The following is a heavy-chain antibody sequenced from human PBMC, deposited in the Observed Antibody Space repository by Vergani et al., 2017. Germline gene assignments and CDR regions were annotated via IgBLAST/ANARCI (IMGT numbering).Heavy chain of an antibody. Sequence: QVQLVESGGGVVQPGRSLRLSCAASGFTFSSYGMHWVRQAPGKGLEWVAVISYDGSNKYYADSVKGRFTISRDNSKNTLYLQMNSLRAEDTAVYYCAREGPRIQLPSGTFDYWGQGTLVTVSS. CDR3: AREGPRIQLPSGTFDY. CDR2: ISYDGSNK. V-gene: IGHV3-30*03. CDR1: GFTFSSYG. J-gene: IGHJ4*02. D-gene: IGHD5-18*01.